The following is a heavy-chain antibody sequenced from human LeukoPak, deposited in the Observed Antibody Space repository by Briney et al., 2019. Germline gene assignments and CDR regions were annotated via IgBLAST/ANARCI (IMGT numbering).Heavy chain of an antibody. Sequence: SLRLSCAASAFTFDDYAMHWVRQAPGEGLGWVSGISWNSGSKGYAEAVQGRIHIYRDNAKNSMYLQMNSLRAEDMALYYCAKGLVRRSWFRFDYRRQGALVSVCS. CDR3: AKGLVRRSWFRFDY. J-gene: IGHJ4*02. CDR1: AFTFDDYA. V-gene: IGHV3-9*03. D-gene: IGHD6-13*01. CDR2: ISWNSGSK.